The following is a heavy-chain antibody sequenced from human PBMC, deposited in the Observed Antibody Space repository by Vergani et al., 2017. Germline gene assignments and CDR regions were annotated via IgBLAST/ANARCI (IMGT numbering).Heavy chain of an antibody. D-gene: IGHD3-3*01. CDR2: IYSGGST. J-gene: IGHJ6*02. CDR3: ARVNYDFWSCYWDDYYYYGMDV. V-gene: IGHV3-66*02. CDR1: GFTVSSNY. Sequence: EVQLVESGGGLVQPGGSLRLSCAASGFTVSSNYMSWVRQAPGKGLEWVSVIYSGGSTYYADSVKGRLTISSDNSKNTLYRQMNSRRAEDTAVYYCARVNYDFWSCYWDDYYYYGMDVWGQGTTVTVSS.